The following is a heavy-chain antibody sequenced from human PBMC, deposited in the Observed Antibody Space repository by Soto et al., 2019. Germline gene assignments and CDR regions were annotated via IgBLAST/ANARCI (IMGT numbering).Heavy chain of an antibody. CDR1: GASISSGRSY. CDR3: ARDNGYGHFDS. CDR2: MLYSGST. Sequence: SETLSLTCTVSGASISSGRSYWSWIRQHPGKGLEWIGYMLYSGSTYYHPSLKSRVNISADTSKNQFSLGLTSVTPADTAVYYCARDNGYGHFDSWGQGTLVTVSS. D-gene: IGHD5-12*01. V-gene: IGHV4-31*02. J-gene: IGHJ4*02.